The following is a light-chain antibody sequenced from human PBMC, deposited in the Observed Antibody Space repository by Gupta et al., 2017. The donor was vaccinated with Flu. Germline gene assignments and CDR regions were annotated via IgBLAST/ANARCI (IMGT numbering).Light chain of an antibody. Sequence: QSVLTHPPPVSGAPGQRVTISCTGSSSNIGAGYDVHWYQQFPGTAPKVLLYGNNNRPSGVPGRFSGSKSGTSASLAITGLHAEDEADYYCQSYDSSLSAVVFGGGTKLTVL. CDR3: QSYDSSLSAVV. V-gene: IGLV1-40*01. J-gene: IGLJ2*01. CDR1: SSNIGAGYD. CDR2: GNN.